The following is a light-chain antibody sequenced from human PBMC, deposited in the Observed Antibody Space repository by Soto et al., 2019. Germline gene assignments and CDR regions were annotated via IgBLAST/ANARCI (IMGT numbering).Light chain of an antibody. CDR1: SSDVGGYNY. J-gene: IGLJ2*01. Sequence: QSALTQPASVSGSPGQSITISCTGTSSDVGGYNYVSWYQQHPGKAPKLMIYEVSNRPSGVSNLFSGSKAGNTASLTISGLQAEDEADYYYSSYTSRSTLVVFGGGTKLTVL. V-gene: IGLV2-14*01. CDR3: SSYTSRSTLVV. CDR2: EVS.